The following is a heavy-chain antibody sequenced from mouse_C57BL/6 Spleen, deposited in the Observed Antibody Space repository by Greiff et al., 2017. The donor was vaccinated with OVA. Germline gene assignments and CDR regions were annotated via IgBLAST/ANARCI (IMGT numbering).Heavy chain of an antibody. D-gene: IGHD2-5*01. CDR3: ARHERDLYYSNYDWYFDV. CDR1: GYTFTEYT. Sequence: VQLQQSGAELVKPGASVKLSCKASGYTFTEYTIHWVKQRSGQGLEWIGWFYPGSGSIKYNEKFKDKATLTADKSSSTVYMELSRLTSEDSAVYFCARHERDLYYSNYDWYFDVWGTGTTVTVSS. V-gene: IGHV1-62-2*01. J-gene: IGHJ1*03. CDR2: FYPGSGSI.